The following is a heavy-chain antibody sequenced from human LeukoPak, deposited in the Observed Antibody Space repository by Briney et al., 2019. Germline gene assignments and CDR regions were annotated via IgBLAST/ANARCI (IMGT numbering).Heavy chain of an antibody. V-gene: IGHV4-34*01. D-gene: IGHD5-18*01. CDR2: INHSGST. Sequence: PSETLSLTCAVYGGSFSGYYWSWIRQPPGKGLEWIGEINHSGSTNYNPSLKSRVTISVDTSKNQFSLKLSSVTAADTAVYYCASSEGRLDRALDYWGQGTLVTVSS. J-gene: IGHJ4*02. CDR1: GGSFSGYY. CDR3: ASSEGRLDRALDY.